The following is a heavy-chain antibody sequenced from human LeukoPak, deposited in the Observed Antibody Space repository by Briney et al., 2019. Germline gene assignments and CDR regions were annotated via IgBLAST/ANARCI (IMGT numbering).Heavy chain of an antibody. CDR2: ISESGETT. V-gene: IGHV3-23*01. J-gene: IGHJ4*02. CDR1: GFTFSSYY. D-gene: IGHD6-13*01. CDR3: ATYRQQSNFDY. Sequence: GGSLRLSCEASGFTFSSYYMNWVHQAPGKGLEWVSAISESGETTFFADSVKGRFTVSRDNSRNTLFLQMNNLRADDTAVYYCATYRQQSNFDYWGQGTLVTVSS.